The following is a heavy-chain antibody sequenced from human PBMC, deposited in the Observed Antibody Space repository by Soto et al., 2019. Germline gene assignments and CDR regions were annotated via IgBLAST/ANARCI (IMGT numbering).Heavy chain of an antibody. Sequence: QVQLQESGPGVVKASETLSLTCTVSGRSMSGYYWSWIRQPAGERLEWIGRIYTSGTTDFNPSLKGRVTMSVDTSKNQFSLKLTSVIAADTALYYCAREDYYDTGYYVVWGQGTQVTVSS. V-gene: IGHV4-4*07. J-gene: IGHJ4*02. D-gene: IGHD3-9*01. CDR1: GRSMSGYY. CDR3: AREDYYDTGYYVV. CDR2: IYTSGTT.